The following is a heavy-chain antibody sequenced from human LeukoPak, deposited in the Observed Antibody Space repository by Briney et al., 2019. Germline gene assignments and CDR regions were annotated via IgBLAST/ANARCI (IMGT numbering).Heavy chain of an antibody. Sequence: GGSLRLSCAASGFTFSDYYMSWIRQAPGKGLEWVSYISSSDSTIYYADSVKGRFTISRDNAKNSLYLQMNSLRAEDTAVYYCASLYCSSTSCYSFNYWGQGTLVTVSS. D-gene: IGHD2-2*02. CDR1: GFTFSDYY. CDR3: ASLYCSSTSCYSFNY. J-gene: IGHJ4*02. V-gene: IGHV3-11*04. CDR2: ISSSDSTI.